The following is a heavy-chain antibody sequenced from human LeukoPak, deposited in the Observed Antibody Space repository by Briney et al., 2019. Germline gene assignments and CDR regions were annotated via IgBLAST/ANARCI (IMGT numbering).Heavy chain of an antibody. CDR1: GGSISSSSYY. V-gene: IGHV4-39*01. D-gene: IGHD3-22*01. CDR3: ARLGFNGDYYDSSGYPLEDY. Sequence: SETLSLTCTVSGGSISSSSYYWGWIRQPPGKGLEWIGSIYYSGSTYYNPSLKSRVTISVDTSKNQFSLKLSSVTAADTAVYYCARLGFNGDYYDSSGYPLEDYWGQGTLVTVSP. J-gene: IGHJ4*02. CDR2: IYYSGST.